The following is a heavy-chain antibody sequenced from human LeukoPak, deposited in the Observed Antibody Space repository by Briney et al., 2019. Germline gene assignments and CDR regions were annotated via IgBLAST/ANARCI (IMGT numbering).Heavy chain of an antibody. CDR1: GFTFSDYY. D-gene: IGHD3-16*01. CDR3: TKRFRTTDYGIDY. J-gene: IGHJ4*02. Sequence: GGSLRLSCAASGFTFSDYYMSWIRQAPGRGLEWVSSISGSGSGTYYADSVKGRFTISRDNSKNTLYLQMNSLRAEDTAIYYCTKRFRTTDYGIDYWGQGTLVTVSS. V-gene: IGHV3-23*01. CDR2: ISGSGSGT.